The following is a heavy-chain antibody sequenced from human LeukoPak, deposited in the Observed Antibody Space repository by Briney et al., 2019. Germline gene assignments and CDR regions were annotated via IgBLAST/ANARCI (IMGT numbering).Heavy chain of an antibody. J-gene: IGHJ4*02. D-gene: IGHD3-10*01. Sequence: GGSLRLSCATSGFTFSSYATHWVRQAPGKGLEWVAVISYDGSNKYYADSVEGRFTISRDNSKNTLYLQMNSLRAEDTAVYYCAKPQGDLWVFDYWGQGTLVTVSS. CDR2: ISYDGSNK. V-gene: IGHV3-30-3*01. CDR1: GFTFSSYA. CDR3: AKPQGDLWVFDY.